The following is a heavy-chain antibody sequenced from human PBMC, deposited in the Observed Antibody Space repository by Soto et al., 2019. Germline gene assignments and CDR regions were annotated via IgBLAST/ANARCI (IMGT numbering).Heavy chain of an antibody. CDR3: YICFGEYGGS. CDR2: IRSKPNSYAT. D-gene: IGHD3-10*01. CDR1: GFTFSGST. J-gene: IGHJ5*02. V-gene: IGHV3-73*01. Sequence: DVQLVESGGGLVQPGGSLKLSCAASGFTFSGSTIHWVRQASGKGLEWVGRIRSKPNSYATAYAASVKDRFTISRDDSKNTAYLQMNGLKTDDTAVYFCYICFGEYGGSWGQGTLVTVSS.